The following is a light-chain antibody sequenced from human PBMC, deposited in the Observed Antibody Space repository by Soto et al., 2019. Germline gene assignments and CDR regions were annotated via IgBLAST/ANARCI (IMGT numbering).Light chain of an antibody. J-gene: IGKJ5*01. CDR3: QQYEKWPPSIT. V-gene: IGKV3-15*01. CDR1: QPLNNN. CDR2: GSS. Sequence: EIVMTQSPATLSVSPGDRATLSCRAGQPLNNNVAWYQHKPGQAPRLLIYGSSTRAPGISARFSGGGSGTEFTPPISSLQSEDFAVYYCQQYEKWPPSITFGQGTRLEIK.